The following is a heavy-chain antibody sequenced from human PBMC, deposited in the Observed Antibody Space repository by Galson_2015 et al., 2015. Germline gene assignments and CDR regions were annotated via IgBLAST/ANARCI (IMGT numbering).Heavy chain of an antibody. D-gene: IGHD3-16*01. CDR3: ARDQRGLGSNFDY. V-gene: IGHV3-21*01. J-gene: IGHJ4*02. CDR1: GFTFSSYS. Sequence: SLRLSCAASGFTFSSYSMNWVRQAPGKGLEWVSSISSSSSYIYYADSVKGRFTISRDNAKNSLYLQMNSLRAEDTAVYYCARDQRGLGSNFDYWGQGTLVTVSS. CDR2: ISSSSSYI.